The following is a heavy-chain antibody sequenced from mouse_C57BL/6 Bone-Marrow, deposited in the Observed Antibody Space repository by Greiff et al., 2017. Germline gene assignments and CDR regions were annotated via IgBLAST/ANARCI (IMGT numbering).Heavy chain of an antibody. CDR3: ARNNYYGSSPWFAY. J-gene: IGHJ3*01. V-gene: IGHV5-12*01. CDR2: ISNGGGST. D-gene: IGHD1-1*01. CDR1: GFTFSDYY. Sequence: EVKLVESGGGLVQPGGSLKLSCAASGFTFSDYYMYWVRQTPEKRLEWVAYISNGGGSTYYPATVKGRFTISRDNAKNTLYLQMSRLKSEDTAMYYCARNNYYGSSPWFAYWGQGTLVTVSA.